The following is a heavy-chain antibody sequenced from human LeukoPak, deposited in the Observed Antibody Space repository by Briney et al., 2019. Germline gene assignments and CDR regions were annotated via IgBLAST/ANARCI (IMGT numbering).Heavy chain of an antibody. V-gene: IGHV5-10-1*01. CDR1: GSSFTSYW. J-gene: IGHJ4*02. CDR3: AARHPRVRGEL. CDR2: IDPSDSYT. Sequence: PGASLKISCKGSGSSFTSYWISWVRPLPGKGLEWMGRIDPSDSYTNYSPSFQGHVTISADRSISTAYLQWSSLKASDTAMYYCAARHPRVRGELWGQGTLVTVSS. D-gene: IGHD1-7*01.